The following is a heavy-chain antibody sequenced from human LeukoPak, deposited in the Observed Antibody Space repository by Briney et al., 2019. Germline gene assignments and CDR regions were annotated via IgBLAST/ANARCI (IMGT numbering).Heavy chain of an antibody. J-gene: IGHJ5*02. D-gene: IGHD6-13*01. Sequence: SETLSLTCAVYGGSFSGYYWSWIRQPPGKGLEWMGEINHSGSTNYNPSLKSRVTISVDTSKNQFSLKLSSVTAADTAVYYCARFVRIRIAAASNWFDPWGQGTLVTVSS. V-gene: IGHV4-34*01. CDR1: GGSFSGYY. CDR2: INHSGST. CDR3: ARFVRIRIAAASNWFDP.